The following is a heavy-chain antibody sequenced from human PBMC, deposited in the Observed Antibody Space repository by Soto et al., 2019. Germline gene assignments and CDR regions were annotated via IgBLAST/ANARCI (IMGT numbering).Heavy chain of an antibody. Sequence: GGSLRLSCAASGFIFSSYTMNWVRQAPGKGLEWVSSISSSTDYIYYADSVKGQFTVSRDNAKKSLYLEMNSLRAEDTAVYYCVREGGYAYLPPYYFDYWGQGTPVTVSS. D-gene: IGHD5-18*01. CDR3: VREGGYAYLPPYYFDY. J-gene: IGHJ4*02. CDR2: ISSSTDYI. CDR1: GFIFSSYT. V-gene: IGHV3-21*01.